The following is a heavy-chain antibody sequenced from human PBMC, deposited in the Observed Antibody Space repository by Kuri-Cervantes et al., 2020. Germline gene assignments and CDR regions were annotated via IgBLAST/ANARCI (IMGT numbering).Heavy chain of an antibody. V-gene: IGHV3-30*03. Sequence: SLNLSRAASGFTFSSYWMHWLRQAPGQGLGWVAVISYDGRNKYYVDSVKGRFTISRDNSKNTLYLQMNSLRAEDTAVYYCARAFGGVFYYYGMDVWGQGTTVTVSS. CDR2: ISYDGRNK. D-gene: IGHD2-8*02. CDR1: GFTFSSYW. CDR3: ARAFGGVFYYYGMDV. J-gene: IGHJ6*02.